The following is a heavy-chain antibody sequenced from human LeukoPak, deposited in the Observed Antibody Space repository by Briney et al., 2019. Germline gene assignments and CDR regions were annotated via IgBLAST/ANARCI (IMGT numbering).Heavy chain of an antibody. J-gene: IGHJ6*02. Sequence: PGGSLRLSCAASGFTFSSHGMSWVRQAPGKGLEWVSAISISGDRLYYADSVKGRFIISRDNSKNTLYLQMNSLRAEDTAVYYCAKDSRESSGHFPYYYYYHYGLDVWGQGTTVTVSS. V-gene: IGHV3-23*01. D-gene: IGHD3-22*01. CDR2: ISISGDRL. CDR1: GFTFSSHG. CDR3: AKDSRESSGHFPYYYYYHYGLDV.